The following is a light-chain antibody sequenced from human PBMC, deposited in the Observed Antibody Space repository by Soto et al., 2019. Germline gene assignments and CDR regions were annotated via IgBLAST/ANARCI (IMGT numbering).Light chain of an antibody. CDR2: GAS. CDR3: QQYGSSPQT. V-gene: IGKV3-20*01. CDR1: QSVSSSY. J-gene: IGKJ1*01. Sequence: EIVLMPSVGALSLTPGERATLSCRASQSVSSSYLAWYKQKPGQAPRLLIYGASSRATGIPDRFSGSGSGTDFTLTISRLEPEDFAVYYCQQYGSSPQTFGPGPRVDIE.